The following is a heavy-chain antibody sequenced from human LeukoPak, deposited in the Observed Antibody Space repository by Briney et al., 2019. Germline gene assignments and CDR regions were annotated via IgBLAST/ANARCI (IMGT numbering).Heavy chain of an antibody. CDR2: IYPGDSNT. D-gene: IGHD3-3*01. CDR1: GYNFTTYW. V-gene: IGHV5-51*01. J-gene: IGHJ3*02. CDR3: ARDLLRVWSGYYPNDAFDI. Sequence: HGESLKISCKGSGYNFTTYWIGWVRQMPGKGLEWMGIIYPGDSNTRYSPSFQGQVTISADKSISTAYLQWSSLKASDTSMYYCARDLLRVWSGYYPNDAFDIWGQGTMVTVSS.